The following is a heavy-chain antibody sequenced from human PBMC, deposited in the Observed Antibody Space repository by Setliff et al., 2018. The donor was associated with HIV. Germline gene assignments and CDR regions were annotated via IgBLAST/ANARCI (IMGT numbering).Heavy chain of an antibody. CDR1: GFTFSDYY. Sequence: GGSLRLSCAASGFTFSDYYMAWIRQAPGKGLEWISYISSSGNTMYYADSVKGRFTISRDNAKNSLYLQVNSLRAEDTSVYYCARFRRSGYNYVEGTALAYWGQGTLVTVSS. V-gene: IGHV3-11*01. D-gene: IGHD3-22*01. CDR3: ARFRRSGYNYVEGTALAY. CDR2: ISSSGNTM. J-gene: IGHJ4*02.